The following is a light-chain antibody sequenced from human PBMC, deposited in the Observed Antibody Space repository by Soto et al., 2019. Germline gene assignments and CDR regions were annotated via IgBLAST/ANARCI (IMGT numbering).Light chain of an antibody. CDR1: QTISSW. CDR2: KAS. J-gene: IGKJ1*01. V-gene: IGKV1-5*03. CDR3: QHYKNYSEA. Sequence: DIQMTQSPSTLSGSVGDRVTITCRASQTISSWLAWYQQKPGKAPKLLTYKASTLKSGVPSRFSGSGSGTEVTLTISSLQPDDFATYYCQHYKNYSEAFGQGTKVELK.